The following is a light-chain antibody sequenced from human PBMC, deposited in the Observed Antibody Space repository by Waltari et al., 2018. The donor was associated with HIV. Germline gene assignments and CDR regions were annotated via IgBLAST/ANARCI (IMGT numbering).Light chain of an antibody. CDR3: QQSDRLWT. CDR2: DIS. CDR1: HDIKNH. J-gene: IGKJ3*01. Sequence: DIQMTQSPVSLSSYVVDIVTITCQASHDIKNHLNWYLQRPGKAPEVLLYDISILESGVPSRFSGRRSGTDFILTISSLQPEDIGMYFCQQSDRLWTFGPGTKVEI. V-gene: IGKV1-33*01.